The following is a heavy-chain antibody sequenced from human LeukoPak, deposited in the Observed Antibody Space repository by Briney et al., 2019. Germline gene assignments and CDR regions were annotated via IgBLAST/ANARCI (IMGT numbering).Heavy chain of an antibody. Sequence: GGSLRLSCAASGFTFNNFAMSWVRQAPGKGLEWLSAMTGPADTTYYAESVKGRFTISRDYSKSMVLLQMNSLRVEDTAIYYCAKGPEIGHWGQGTLVTVSS. CDR1: GFTFNNFA. CDR3: AKGPEIGH. CDR2: MTGPADTT. J-gene: IGHJ4*02. V-gene: IGHV3-23*01.